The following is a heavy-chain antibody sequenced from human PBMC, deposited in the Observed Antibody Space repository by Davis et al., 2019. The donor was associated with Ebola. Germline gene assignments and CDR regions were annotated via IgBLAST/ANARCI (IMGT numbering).Heavy chain of an antibody. CDR3: ARGRSPLFSA. V-gene: IGHV1-3*01. J-gene: IGHJ5*02. D-gene: IGHD1-26*01. CDR2: INAGTGNT. Sequence: ASVKVSCKSSGDTFSNYAVHWVRQAPGQRPEWMGWINAGTGNTRYSQKFQGRVTITRDTSASTGNIELSSLTSEDTAVYFCARGRSPLFSAWGQGTLVTVSS. CDR1: GDTFSNYA.